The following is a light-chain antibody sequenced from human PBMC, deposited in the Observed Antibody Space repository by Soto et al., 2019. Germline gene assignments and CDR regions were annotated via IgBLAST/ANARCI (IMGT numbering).Light chain of an antibody. V-gene: IGLV2-8*01. J-gene: IGLJ2*01. CDR3: SSYADSNNLV. Sequence: QSALTQPPSASGSPGQSVTISCTGTSSDVGGYNYVSWYQQHPGKAPKLMIYEVSKRPSGVPDRLSGSKSGNTDSLTGSGLQAEDEADYYCSSYADSNNLVFGGGTKLTGL. CDR2: EVS. CDR1: SSDVGGYNY.